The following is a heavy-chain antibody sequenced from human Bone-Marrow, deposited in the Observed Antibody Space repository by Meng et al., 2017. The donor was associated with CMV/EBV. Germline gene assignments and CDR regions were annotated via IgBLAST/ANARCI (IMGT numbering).Heavy chain of an antibody. Sequence: RQAPGKGLGWVAIIWYDGSNKYYADSVKGRFTISRDNSKNTLYLQMNSLRAEDTAVYYCARGESPPKYSSREASQPRRRLRIYFDYWGQGTLVTVSS. CDR2: IWYDGSNK. D-gene: IGHD6-13*01. J-gene: IGHJ4*02. V-gene: IGHV3-33*01. CDR3: ARGESPPKYSSREASQPRRRLRIYFDY.